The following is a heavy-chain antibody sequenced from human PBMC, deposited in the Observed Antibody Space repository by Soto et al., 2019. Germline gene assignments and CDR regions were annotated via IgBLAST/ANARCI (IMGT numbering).Heavy chain of an antibody. CDR2: ISAYNGNT. CDR3: ARVFFRLFAFDI. Sequence: QVQLVQSGGEVKKPGASVKVSCKASGYTFTTYGISWVRQAPGQGLEWMGWISAYNGNTSYAQKLQGRVTMTTDTSTSTAYLELRSLRSDDTAVYYCARVFFRLFAFDIWGQGTRVTVSS. V-gene: IGHV1-18*01. D-gene: IGHD3-22*01. CDR1: GYTFTTYG. J-gene: IGHJ3*02.